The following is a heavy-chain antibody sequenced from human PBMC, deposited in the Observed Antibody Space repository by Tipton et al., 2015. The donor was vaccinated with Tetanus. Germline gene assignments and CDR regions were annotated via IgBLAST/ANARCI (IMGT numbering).Heavy chain of an antibody. CDR3: ARRSYCSSSRCFDAFDL. V-gene: IGHV4-39*01. CDR1: GGSMSSSDYY. Sequence: TLSLTCTVSGGSMSSSDYYWDWIRQPPGKGLEWIGSISSSGRTYYNPSLKSRVAISMDTSKNQISLKLSSVTAADTAVYYCARRSYCSSSRCFDAFDLWGQGTMVTVSS. CDR2: ISSSGRT. J-gene: IGHJ3*01. D-gene: IGHD2-2*01.